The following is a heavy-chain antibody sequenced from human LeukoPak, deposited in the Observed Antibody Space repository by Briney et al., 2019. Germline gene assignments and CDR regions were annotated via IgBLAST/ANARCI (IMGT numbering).Heavy chain of an antibody. CDR3: ARDKQQLLNDY. D-gene: IGHD6-13*01. V-gene: IGHV3-21*01. Sequence: GGSLRLSCAASGFTFNIYGMNWVRQAPGKGLEWVSSISSSSSYIYYADSVKGRFTISRDNAKNSLYLQMNSLRAEDTAVYYCARDKQQLLNDYWGQGTLVTVSS. CDR1: GFTFNIYG. J-gene: IGHJ4*02. CDR2: ISSSSSYI.